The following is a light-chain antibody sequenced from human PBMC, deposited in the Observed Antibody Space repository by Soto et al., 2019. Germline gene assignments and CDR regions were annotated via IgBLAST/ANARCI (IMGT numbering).Light chain of an antibody. CDR2: EVS. Sequence: QSALTQPASVSGSPGQSIAISCTGTSSDIGGYNYVSWFQQHPGRAPRVLISEVSNRPSGVSHRFSGSKAGITASLTIPGLQAEDEADYYCSSFRSGGTFVFGTGTKVTVL. J-gene: IGLJ1*01. V-gene: IGLV2-14*01. CDR3: SSFRSGGTFV. CDR1: SSDIGGYNY.